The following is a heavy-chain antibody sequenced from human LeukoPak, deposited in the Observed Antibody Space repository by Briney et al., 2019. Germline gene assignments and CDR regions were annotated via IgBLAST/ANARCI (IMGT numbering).Heavy chain of an antibody. V-gene: IGHV5-51*01. D-gene: IGHD1-26*01. J-gene: IGHJ4*02. CDR3: ARLDGSGSYPPYFDY. CDR2: IYPGDSDT. CDR1: GYSFTNYW. Sequence: GESLKISCKGSGYSFTNYWIGWVRQMSGKGLEWMGIIYPGDSDTRYSPSFQGQVTISADKSIRIAYLQWTSLKASDTAMYYCARLDGSGSYPPYFDYWGQGTLVTVSS.